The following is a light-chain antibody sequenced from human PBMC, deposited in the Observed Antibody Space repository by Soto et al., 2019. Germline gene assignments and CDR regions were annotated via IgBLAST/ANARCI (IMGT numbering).Light chain of an antibody. CDR2: GAS. Sequence: EIVMTQSPATLFVSPGERATLSCRASQSVSSNLAWYQQNPGQAPRLLIYGASTRATGIPARFSGSGSGTEFTLTISSLQSEDFAVYYCQQYNNWPQTFGQGTKVEIK. CDR1: QSVSSN. V-gene: IGKV3-15*01. CDR3: QQYNNWPQT. J-gene: IGKJ1*01.